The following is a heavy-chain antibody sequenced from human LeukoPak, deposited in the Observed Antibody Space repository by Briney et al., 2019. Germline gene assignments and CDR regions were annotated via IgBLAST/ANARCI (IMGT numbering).Heavy chain of an antibody. V-gene: IGHV3-30*02. J-gene: IGHJ5*02. Sequence: GGSLRLSCAASGFTFSSYGMHWVRQAPGKGLEWVAFIRYDGSNKYYADSVKGRFTISRDNSKNTLYPQMNSLRAEDTAVYYCAKGDYESPNWFDPWGQGTLVTVSS. D-gene: IGHD4-17*01. CDR1: GFTFSSYG. CDR2: IRYDGSNK. CDR3: AKGDYESPNWFDP.